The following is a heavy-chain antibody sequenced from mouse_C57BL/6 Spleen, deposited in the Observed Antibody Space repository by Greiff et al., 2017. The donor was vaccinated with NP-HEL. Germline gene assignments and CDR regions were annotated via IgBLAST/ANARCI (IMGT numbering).Heavy chain of an antibody. CDR3: ARNYGSSYWYLDV. CDR1: GYSITSGYY. D-gene: IGHD1-1*01. Sequence: EVQLQQSGPGLVKPSQSLSLTCSVTGYSITSGYYWNWIRQFPGNKLEWMGYISYDGSNNYNPSLKNRISITRDTSKNQFFLKLNSVTTEDTATYYCARNYGSSYWYLDVWGTGTTVTVSS. V-gene: IGHV3-6*01. CDR2: ISYDGSN. J-gene: IGHJ1*03.